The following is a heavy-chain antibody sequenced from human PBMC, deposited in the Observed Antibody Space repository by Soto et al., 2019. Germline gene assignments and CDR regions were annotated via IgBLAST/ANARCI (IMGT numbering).Heavy chain of an antibody. V-gene: IGHV4-34*01. Sequence: SETLSLTCAVYGGSFSGYYWSWIRQPPGKGLEWIGEINHSGSTNYNPSLKSRVTISVDTSKNQFSLKLSSVTAADTAVYYCTRGLCSGSSYSGSWYYFDSWGQGNMVTVSS. CDR1: GGSFSGYY. J-gene: IGHJ4*02. CDR2: INHSGST. D-gene: IGHD1-26*01. CDR3: TRGLCSGSSYSGSWYYFDS.